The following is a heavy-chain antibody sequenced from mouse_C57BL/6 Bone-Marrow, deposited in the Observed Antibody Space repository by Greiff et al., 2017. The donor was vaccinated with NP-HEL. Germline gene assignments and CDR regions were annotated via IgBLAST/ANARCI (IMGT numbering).Heavy chain of an antibody. CDR3: RRRFRYYYAMDY. CDR1: GYTFTSYW. J-gene: IGHJ4*01. Sequence: VQLQQSGTVLARPGASVKMSCKTSGYTFTSYWMHWVKQRPGQGLEWIGAIYPGNSDTSYNQKFKGKAKLTAVTSASTAYMELSSLTNEDSAFYYCRRRFRYYYAMDYWGQGTSVTVSS. CDR2: IYPGNSDT. V-gene: IGHV1-5*01.